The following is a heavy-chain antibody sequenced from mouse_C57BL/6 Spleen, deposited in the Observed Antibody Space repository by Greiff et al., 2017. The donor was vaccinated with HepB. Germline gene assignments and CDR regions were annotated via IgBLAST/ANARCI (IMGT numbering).Heavy chain of an antibody. V-gene: IGHV1-54*01. CDR1: GYAFTNYL. D-gene: IGHD3-3*01. CDR3: AREGRDY. Sequence: QVQLQQSGAELVRPGTSVKVSCKASGYAFTNYLIEWVKQRPGQGLEWIGVINPGSGGTNYNEKFKGKATLTADKSSSTAYMQLSSLTSEESAVYFCAREGRDYWGQGTTLTVSS. J-gene: IGHJ2*01. CDR2: INPGSGGT.